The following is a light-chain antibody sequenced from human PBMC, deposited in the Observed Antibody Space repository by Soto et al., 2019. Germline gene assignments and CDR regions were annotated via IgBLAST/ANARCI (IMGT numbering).Light chain of an antibody. J-gene: IGLJ2*01. CDR1: SSDIGGYDY. V-gene: IGLV2-14*01. CDR3: SSYTSSNTLHLV. Sequence: QSVLTQPASVSGSPGHSITIFCTGTSSDIGGYDYVSWYQRHPGKAPKLMIYDVTYRPSGVSNRFSGSKSGNTASLTISGLQAEDEADYWCSSYTSSNTLHLVFGGGTKLTVL. CDR2: DVT.